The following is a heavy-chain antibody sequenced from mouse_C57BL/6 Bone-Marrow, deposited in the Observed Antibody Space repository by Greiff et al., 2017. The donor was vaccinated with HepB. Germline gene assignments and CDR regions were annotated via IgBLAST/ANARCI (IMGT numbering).Heavy chain of an antibody. V-gene: IGHV5-4*03. Sequence: EVNVVESGGGLVKPGGSLKLSCAASGFTFSSYAMSWVRQTPEKRLEWVATISDGGSYTYYPDNVKGRFTISRDNAKNNLYLQMSHLKSEDTAMYYCARGTITTVVARGYFDVWGTGTTVTVSS. CDR3: ARGTITTVVARGYFDV. CDR1: GFTFSSYA. CDR2: ISDGGSYT. D-gene: IGHD1-1*01. J-gene: IGHJ1*03.